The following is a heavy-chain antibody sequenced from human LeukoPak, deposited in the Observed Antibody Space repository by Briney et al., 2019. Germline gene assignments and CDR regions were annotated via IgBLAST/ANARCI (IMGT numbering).Heavy chain of an antibody. CDR3: ARGRSSMVRGYYYYYMDV. J-gene: IGHJ6*03. CDR2: IYYSGTT. V-gene: IGHV4-59*01. D-gene: IGHD3-10*01. CDR1: GGSISNYY. Sequence: SETLSLTCTVSGGSISNYYWNWIRQPPGKGLEWIGYIYYSGTTNYNPSLKSRVSMSVDTSKNQFSLKLSSVTAADTAVYYCARGRSSMVRGYYYYYMDVWGKGTTVTISS.